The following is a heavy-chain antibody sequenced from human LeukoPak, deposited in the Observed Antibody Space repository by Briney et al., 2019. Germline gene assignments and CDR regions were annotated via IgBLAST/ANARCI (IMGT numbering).Heavy chain of an antibody. CDR1: GFTFSNYW. D-gene: IGHD1-26*01. CDR2: IKQDGSKK. J-gene: IGHJ3*02. Sequence: TGGSLRLSCAGSGFTFSNYWMSWVRQAPGKGLEWVANIKQDGSKKYYVDSVKGRVIISRDNAKNSLYLQMNSLRAEDTAVYYCARGGSYLSAFDIWGQGTMVTVSS. V-gene: IGHV3-7*03. CDR3: ARGGSYLSAFDI.